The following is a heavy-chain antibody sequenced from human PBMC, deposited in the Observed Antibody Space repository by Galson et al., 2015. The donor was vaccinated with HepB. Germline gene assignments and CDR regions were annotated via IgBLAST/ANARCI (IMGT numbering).Heavy chain of an antibody. J-gene: IGHJ5*02. CDR1: GYIFTNNF. D-gene: IGHD2-2*01. CDR3: MRESDCCSTCCYAGGWFDP. V-gene: IGHV1-2*06. CDR2: INPNSGAT. Sequence: SVKVSCKASGYIFTNNFMQWVRQAPGQGLEWMGRINPNSGATNYAQKFQGRVTVTRDTSISTVYMELSRLTSDDTAVYYCMRESDCCSTCCYAGGWFDPWGHGTLVTVSS.